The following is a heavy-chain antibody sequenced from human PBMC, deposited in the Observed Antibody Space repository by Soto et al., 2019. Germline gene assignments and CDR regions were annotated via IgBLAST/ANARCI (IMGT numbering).Heavy chain of an antibody. D-gene: IGHD3-16*01. CDR1: GGSISSTGYY. J-gene: IGHJ4*02. CDR2: FYFSGSS. V-gene: IGHV4-39*01. Sequence: SETLSLTCTVSGGSISSTGYYWGWIRQPPGKGLEWIASFYFSGSSYYNPSLKSRVTISVDTSKNQFSLKLTSVTAADTAVYYCARAWLIFDYWGQGTLVTVSS. CDR3: ARAWLIFDY.